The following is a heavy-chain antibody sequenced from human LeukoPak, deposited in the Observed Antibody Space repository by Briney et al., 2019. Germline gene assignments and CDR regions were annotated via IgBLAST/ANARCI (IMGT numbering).Heavy chain of an antibody. D-gene: IGHD3-10*01. V-gene: IGHV1-3*01. CDR2: INVGNGNT. CDR1: GYTFTSYA. Sequence: GASVKVSCKASGYTFTSYAMHWVRQAPGQGLEWMGWINVGNGNTKYSQKFQGRVIITRDTSASTAYMELSSLRSEDTAVYHCARAWPNRYGSGSYHDYWGQGALVTVSS. J-gene: IGHJ4*02. CDR3: ARAWPNRYGSGSYHDY.